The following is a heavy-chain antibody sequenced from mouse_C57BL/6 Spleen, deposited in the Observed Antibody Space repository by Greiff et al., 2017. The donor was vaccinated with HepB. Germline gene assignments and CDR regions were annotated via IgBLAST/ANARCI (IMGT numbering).Heavy chain of an antibody. Sequence: VQLQQSGAELVRPGASVTLSCKASGYTFTDYEMHWVKQTPVHGLEWIGAIDPETGGTAYNQKFKGKAILTADKSSSTAYMELRSLTSEDSAVYYCTRGLIFTTVVAWDLWGQGHTLPVLS. CDR3: TRGLIFTTVVAWDL. CDR2: IDPETGGT. J-gene: IGHJ2*01. V-gene: IGHV1-15*01. D-gene: IGHD1-1*01. CDR1: GYTFTDYE.